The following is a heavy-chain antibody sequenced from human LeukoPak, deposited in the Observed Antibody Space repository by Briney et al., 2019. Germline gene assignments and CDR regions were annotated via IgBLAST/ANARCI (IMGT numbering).Heavy chain of an antibody. CDR3: ARGSHSSNCPFDY. Sequence: GGSLRLSCAASQFTFSSYSMNWVRQAPGKGLEWVSSISSSSSYIYYADSVKGRFTISRDNAKNSLYLQMNSLRAEDTAVYYCARGSHSSNCPFDYWGQGTLVTVSS. CDR1: QFTFSSYS. V-gene: IGHV3-21*01. J-gene: IGHJ4*02. CDR2: ISSSSSYI. D-gene: IGHD6-13*01.